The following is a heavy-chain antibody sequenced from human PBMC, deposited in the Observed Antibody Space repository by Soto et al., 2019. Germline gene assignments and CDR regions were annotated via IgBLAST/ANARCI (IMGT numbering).Heavy chain of an antibody. CDR1: GFTFSSYA. V-gene: IGHV3-23*01. J-gene: IGHJ4*02. Sequence: VGSLRLSCAASGFTFSSYAMSWVRQAPGKGLEWVSSITGGGSTYYADSVKGRFTISRDNSKNTLSLQMNSLRAEDTAVYSCAKDQRVRGVTSFDYWGQGTLVTVSS. CDR2: ITGGGST. D-gene: IGHD3-10*01. CDR3: AKDQRVRGVTSFDY.